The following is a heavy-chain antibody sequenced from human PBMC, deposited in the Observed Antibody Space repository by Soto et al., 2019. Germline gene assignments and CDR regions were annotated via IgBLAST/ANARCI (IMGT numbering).Heavy chain of an antibody. D-gene: IGHD2-15*01. Sequence: GGSLRLSCETSGFSFSVYGMHWVRQAPGKGLEWVAVIWYDASRQFYAASVEGRFTISRDNSKAILYLQMNSLRAEDTAVYYCAAWAEGATEVHWGQGTLVTVSS. CDR1: GFSFSVYG. CDR3: AAWAEGATEVH. J-gene: IGHJ4*02. V-gene: IGHV3-33*01. CDR2: IWYDASRQ.